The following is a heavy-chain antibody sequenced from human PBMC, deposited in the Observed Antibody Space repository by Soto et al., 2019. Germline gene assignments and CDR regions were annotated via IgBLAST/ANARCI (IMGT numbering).Heavy chain of an antibody. CDR3: ARDLRPGASGATVFGMDV. CDR1: GFIFSNNG. Sequence: QVQLVESGGGDVQPGTSLRLSGIASGFIFSNNGMHWVRQAPGKGLEWVALVSHDGRKTFYADSVKGRLTIYRDNSKNTVYLHMNNLRPEDTAVYRCARDLRPGASGATVFGMDVWGQGTTVTVSS. J-gene: IGHJ6*02. CDR2: VSHDGRKT. V-gene: IGHV3-30*03. D-gene: IGHD7-27*01.